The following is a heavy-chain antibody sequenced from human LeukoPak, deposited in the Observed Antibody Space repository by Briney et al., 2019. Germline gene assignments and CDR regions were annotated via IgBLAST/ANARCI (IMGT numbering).Heavy chain of an antibody. Sequence: PSETLSLTCTVSGDSLTGYYWGWIRQPPGKGLEWIGNIYYTGNTYYNPSLKSRVTISVDTSKNQFSLKLSSVTAADTAVYYCARDLLRGVTPFDYWGQGTLVTVSS. V-gene: IGHV4-38-2*02. D-gene: IGHD3-10*01. CDR3: ARDLLRGVTPFDY. CDR2: IYYTGNT. CDR1: GDSLTGYY. J-gene: IGHJ4*02.